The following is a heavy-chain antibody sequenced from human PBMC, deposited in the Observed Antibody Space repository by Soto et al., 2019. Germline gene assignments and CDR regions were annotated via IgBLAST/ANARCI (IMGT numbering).Heavy chain of an antibody. D-gene: IGHD1-7*01. CDR3: ASGRWNYGVFDY. Sequence: QVQLQQWGAGLLKPSETLSLTCAVYGGSFSGYYWSWIRQPPGKGLEWIGEINHSGSTNYNPSLKSRVTISVDTSKNQFSLKLSSVTAADTAVYYCASGRWNYGVFDYWGQGTLVTVSS. V-gene: IGHV4-34*01. CDR1: GGSFSGYY. J-gene: IGHJ4*02. CDR2: INHSGST.